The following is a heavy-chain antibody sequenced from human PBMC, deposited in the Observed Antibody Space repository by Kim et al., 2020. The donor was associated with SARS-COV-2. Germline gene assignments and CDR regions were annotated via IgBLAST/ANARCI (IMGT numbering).Heavy chain of an antibody. D-gene: IGHD6-19*01. Sequence: SETLSLTCTVSGGSISSSSYYWGWIRQPPGKGLEWIGSIYYSGSTYYNPSLKSRVTISVDTSKNQFSLKLSSVTAADTAVYYCARHLGWYFDWGQGTLVTVSS. CDR1: GGSISSSSYY. J-gene: IGHJ4*02. V-gene: IGHV4-39*01. CDR3: ARHLGWYFD. CDR2: IYYSGST.